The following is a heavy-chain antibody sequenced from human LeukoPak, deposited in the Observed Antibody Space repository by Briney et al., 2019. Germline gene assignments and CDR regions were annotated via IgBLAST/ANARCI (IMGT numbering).Heavy chain of an antibody. Sequence: SETLSLTCTVSGGSISSYYWSWIRQPPGKGLEWIGYIYYSGSTNYNPSLKSRVTISVDTSKNQFSLKLTSVTAADTAVYYCARDRGSGWYVYWGQGTLVTVSS. CDR1: GGSISSYY. V-gene: IGHV4-59*12. CDR3: ARDRGSGWYVY. CDR2: IYYSGST. J-gene: IGHJ4*02. D-gene: IGHD6-19*01.